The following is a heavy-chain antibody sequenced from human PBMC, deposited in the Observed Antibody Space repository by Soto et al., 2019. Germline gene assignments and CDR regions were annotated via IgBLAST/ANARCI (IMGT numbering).Heavy chain of an antibody. Sequence: GGSLRLSCAASGFTLSMYGMHWVRQALGKGLEWVAVIWYDGSNEYYVDSVKGRFTISRDNSKNTLYLQMNSLRAEDTAVYYCARGYGYSYGALDYWGQGSLVTVSS. D-gene: IGHD5-18*01. CDR2: IWYDGSNE. CDR1: GFTLSMYG. CDR3: ARGYGYSYGALDY. J-gene: IGHJ4*02. V-gene: IGHV3-33*01.